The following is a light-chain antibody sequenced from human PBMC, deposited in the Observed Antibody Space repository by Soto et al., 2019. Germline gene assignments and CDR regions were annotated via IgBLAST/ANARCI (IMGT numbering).Light chain of an antibody. J-gene: IGKJ1*01. CDR1: QSVSNN. V-gene: IGKV3-15*01. Sequence: EIVMTQSPATLSVSPGERATLSCSASQSVSNNLAWYQQKPGQAPRLLIYGASTRATGIPARFSGSGSGTEFTLTISSLQSEDFAVYYWQQYNNWPPWTFGQGTKVEIK. CDR3: QQYNNWPPWT. CDR2: GAS.